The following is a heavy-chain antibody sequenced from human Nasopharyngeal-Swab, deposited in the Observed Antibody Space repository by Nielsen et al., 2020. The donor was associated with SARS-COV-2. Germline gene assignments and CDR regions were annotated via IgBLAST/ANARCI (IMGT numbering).Heavy chain of an antibody. D-gene: IGHD2-2*01. J-gene: IGHJ6*03. CDR1: GYTFTKYD. CDR3: ASANPTSDIVVVPAAKYYYYYYMDV. Sequence: ASVKVSCKASGYTFTKYDINWVRQATGQGLEWMGWMHPNSGNTGYAQKFQGRVTITADESTSTAYMELSSLRSEDTAVYYCASANPTSDIVVVPAAKYYYYYYMDVWGKGTTVTVSS. CDR2: MHPNSGNT. V-gene: IGHV1-8*03.